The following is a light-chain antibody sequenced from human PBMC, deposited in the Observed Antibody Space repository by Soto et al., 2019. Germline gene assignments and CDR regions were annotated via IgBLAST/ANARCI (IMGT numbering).Light chain of an antibody. CDR3: QVWDRESEHYV. Sequence: SYELAQPPSVSVAPGQTARIPCGGTNIGSKSVPWYQQRPGQAPVMVVYDDSDRPSGIPERFSGSNSGDTATLSISRVEAGDEADYYCQVWDRESEHYVFGTGTKVTVL. J-gene: IGLJ1*01. CDR2: DDS. CDR1: NIGSKS. V-gene: IGLV3-21*02.